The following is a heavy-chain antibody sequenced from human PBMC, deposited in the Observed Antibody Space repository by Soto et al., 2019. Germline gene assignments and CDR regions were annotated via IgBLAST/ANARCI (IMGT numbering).Heavy chain of an antibody. CDR3: AKARLVQYYDFWSGYLGTYGMDV. Sequence: GSLRLSCAASGFTFISYAMSWVRQAPGKGLEWVSAISGSGGSTYYADSVKGRFTISRDNSKNTLYLQMNSLRAEDTAVYYCAKARLVQYYDFWSGYLGTYGMDVRGKGTTVTVSS. CDR1: GFTFISYA. CDR2: ISGSGGST. D-gene: IGHD3-3*01. J-gene: IGHJ6*04. V-gene: IGHV3-23*01.